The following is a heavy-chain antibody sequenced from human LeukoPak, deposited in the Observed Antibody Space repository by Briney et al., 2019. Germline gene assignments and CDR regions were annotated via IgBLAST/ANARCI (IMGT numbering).Heavy chain of an antibody. V-gene: IGHV4-4*07. D-gene: IGHD5-18*01. CDR2: IYSSGRT. Sequence: PSETLSLTCPVSGASISAYHWSWIRQPAGKGLEWIGRIYSSGRTNYIPSLKSRLTMSVDTSKNQFSLKLNSVTAADTAVYYCARDYSYPDYWGQGTLVTVSS. CDR1: GASISAYH. CDR3: ARDYSYPDY. J-gene: IGHJ4*02.